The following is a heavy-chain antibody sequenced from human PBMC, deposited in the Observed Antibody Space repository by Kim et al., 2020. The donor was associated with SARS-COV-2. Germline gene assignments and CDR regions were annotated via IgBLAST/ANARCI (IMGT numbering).Heavy chain of an antibody. J-gene: IGHJ6*02. CDR1: GYTLTELS. CDR2: FHPEDGET. CDR3: RVVPAAMRYYYYGMDV. Sequence: ASVKVSCKVSGYTLTELSMHWVRQAPGKGLEWMGGFHPEDGETIYAQKFQGRVTMTEDTSTDTAYMELSSLRSEDTAVYYCRVVPAAMRYYYYGMDVWGQGTTVTVSS. D-gene: IGHD2-2*01. V-gene: IGHV1-24*01.